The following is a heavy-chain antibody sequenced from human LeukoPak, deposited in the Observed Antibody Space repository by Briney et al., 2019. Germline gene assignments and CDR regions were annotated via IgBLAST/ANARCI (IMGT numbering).Heavy chain of an antibody. D-gene: IGHD2-2*01. CDR2: IKQDGSEI. Sequence: SGGSLRLSCAASGFTFSSYWMSWVRQAPGKGLEWVANIKQDGSEIYYVDSVKGRFTISRDNAKNSLYLQMNSLRAEDTAVYYCARDDCSSISCYHNWFDPWGQGTLVTVSS. V-gene: IGHV3-7*01. J-gene: IGHJ5*02. CDR3: ARDDCSSISCYHNWFDP. CDR1: GFTFSSYW.